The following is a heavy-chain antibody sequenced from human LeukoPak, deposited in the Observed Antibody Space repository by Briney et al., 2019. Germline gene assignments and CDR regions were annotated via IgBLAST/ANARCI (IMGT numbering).Heavy chain of an antibody. Sequence: GGSLRLSCAASGFTFSSYAMHWVRQAPGKGLEWVAVISYDGSNKYYADSVKGRFTISRDNSKNTLYLQMNSLRAEDTAVYYCARDTEVVPAAIQSYYYGMDVWGQGTTVTVSS. CDR2: ISYDGSNK. V-gene: IGHV3-30-3*01. CDR3: ARDTEVVPAAIQSYYYGMDV. J-gene: IGHJ6*02. CDR1: GFTFSSYA. D-gene: IGHD2-2*02.